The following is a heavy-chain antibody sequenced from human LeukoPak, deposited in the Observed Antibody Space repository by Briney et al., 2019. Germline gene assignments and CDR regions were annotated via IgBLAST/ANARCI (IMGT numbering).Heavy chain of an antibody. CDR3: ARGAPSGSYYY. CDR2: INSDGCSA. D-gene: IGHD1-26*01. V-gene: IGHV3-74*01. Sequence: PGGSLRLSCAASGFTFSSYWMHWVRHAPGKGLVWVSRINSDGCSATYADSVKGRFTISRDNVKNTLYLQMNSLRAEDTAVYYCARGAPSGSYYYWGQGTLVTVSS. CDR1: GFTFSSYW. J-gene: IGHJ4*02.